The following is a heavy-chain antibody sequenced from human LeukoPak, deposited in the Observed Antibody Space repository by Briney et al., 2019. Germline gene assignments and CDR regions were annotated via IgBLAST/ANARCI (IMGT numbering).Heavy chain of an antibody. CDR1: GFTFRSYW. J-gene: IGHJ4*02. CDR3: ARSDYFDY. CDR2: IRSDGSST. V-gene: IGHV3-74*01. Sequence: GGSLRLSCAASGFTFRSYWMHCVRQAPGKGLVWVSRIRSDGSSTSYADSVKGRFTISRDNAKNTLYLQMNSLRAEDTAVYYCARSDYFDYWGQGTLVTVSS.